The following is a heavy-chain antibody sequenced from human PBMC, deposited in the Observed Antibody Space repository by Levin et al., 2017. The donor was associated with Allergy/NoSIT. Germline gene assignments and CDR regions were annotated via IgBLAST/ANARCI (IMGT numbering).Heavy chain of an antibody. J-gene: IGHJ6*02. CDR1: GYTFTSYD. CDR3: ARVQLRFLEWLSLGDYYYGMDV. CDR2: MNPNSGNT. V-gene: IGHV1-8*01. Sequence: AASVKVSCKASGYTFTSYDINWVRQATGQGLEWMGWMNPNSGNTGYAQKFQGRVTMTRNTSISTAYMELSSLRSEDTAVYYCARVQLRFLEWLSLGDYYYGMDVWGQGTTVTVSS. D-gene: IGHD3-3*01.